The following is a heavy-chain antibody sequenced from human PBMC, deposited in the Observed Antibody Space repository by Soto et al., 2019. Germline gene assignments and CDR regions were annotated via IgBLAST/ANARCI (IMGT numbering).Heavy chain of an antibody. V-gene: IGHV1-69*13. CDR3: ARDYLRSGSFDY. D-gene: IGHD3-10*01. Sequence: SVKVSCKASGGTFSSYAISWVRQAPGQGLEWMGGIIPIFGTANYAQKFQGRVTITADESTSTAYMELSSLRSEDTAVYYCARDYLRSGSFDYWGQGTLVTVSS. J-gene: IGHJ4*02. CDR2: IIPIFGTA. CDR1: GGTFSSYA.